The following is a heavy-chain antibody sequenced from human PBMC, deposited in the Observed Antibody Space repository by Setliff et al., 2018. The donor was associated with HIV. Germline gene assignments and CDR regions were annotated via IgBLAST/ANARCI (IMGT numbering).Heavy chain of an antibody. Sequence: SETLSLTCTVSGGSISSGSSYWSFIRQPAGKGLEWIGHIYTSGSTNYNPSLKSRVTISVDTSKNQFSLKLSSVTAADTAVYYCARARKAAAGVSHGMDVWGQGTTVTVSS. V-gene: IGHV4-61*09. CDR2: IYTSGST. D-gene: IGHD6-13*01. CDR3: ARARKAAAGVSHGMDV. CDR1: GGSISSGSSY. J-gene: IGHJ6*02.